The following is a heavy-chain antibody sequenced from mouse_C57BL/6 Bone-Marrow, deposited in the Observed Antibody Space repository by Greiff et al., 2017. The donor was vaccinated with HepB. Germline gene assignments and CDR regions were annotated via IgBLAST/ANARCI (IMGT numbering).Heavy chain of an antibody. D-gene: IGHD2-12*01. J-gene: IGHJ3*01. V-gene: IGHV1-26*01. CDR2: INPNNGGT. CDR3: ARPIYEGFAY. Sequence: VQLQQSGPELVKPGASVKISCKASGYTFTDYYMNWVKQSHGKSLEWIGDINPNNGGTSYNQKFKGKATLTVDKSSSTAYMELRSLTSEDSAVYYCARPIYEGFAYWGQGTLVTVSA. CDR1: GYTFTDYY.